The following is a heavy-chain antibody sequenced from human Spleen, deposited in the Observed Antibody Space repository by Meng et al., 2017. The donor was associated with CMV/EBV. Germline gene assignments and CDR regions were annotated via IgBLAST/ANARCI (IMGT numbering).Heavy chain of an antibody. J-gene: IGHJ3*02. D-gene: IGHD3-22*01. CDR3: ARDSSGSPGAFGI. V-gene: IGHV3-30*04. CDR1: GFTFSSYT. Sequence: GESLKISCAASGFTFSSYTMHWVRQAPGKGLEWVALISYDGSNKYYADSVKGRFTISRDNSKNTLYLQMNSLRPEDTAVYYCARDSSGSPGAFGIWGQGTMVTVSS. CDR2: ISYDGSNK.